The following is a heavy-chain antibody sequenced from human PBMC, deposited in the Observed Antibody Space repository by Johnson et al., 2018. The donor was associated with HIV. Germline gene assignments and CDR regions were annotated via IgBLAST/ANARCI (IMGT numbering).Heavy chain of an antibody. V-gene: IGHV3-30*19. D-gene: IGHD3-10*01. CDR2: ISYDGSNK. CDR1: GFTFSSYG. CDR3: ARPLLLWFGETYDAFDI. J-gene: IGHJ3*02. Sequence: QVLLVESGGGVVQPGRSLRLSCAASGFTFSSYGMHWVRQAPGKGLEWVAVISYDGSNKYYADSVKGRFTISRDNSKNTLYLQMNSLRPEDTAVYYCARPLLLWFGETYDAFDIWGQGTMVTVSS.